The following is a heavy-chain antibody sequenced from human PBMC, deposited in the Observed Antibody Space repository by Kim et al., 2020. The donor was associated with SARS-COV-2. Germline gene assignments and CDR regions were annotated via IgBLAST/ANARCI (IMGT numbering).Heavy chain of an antibody. D-gene: IGHD2-2*01. Sequence: ASVKVSCKASGYTFTSYYMHWVRQAPGQGLEWMGIINPSGGSTSYAQKFQGRVTMTRDTSTSTVYMELSSLRSEDTAVYYCGRDQVVPAANPPPGFDYWGQGTLVTVSS. CDR3: GRDQVVPAANPPPGFDY. J-gene: IGHJ4*02. V-gene: IGHV1-46*01. CDR1: GYTFTSYY. CDR2: INPSGGST.